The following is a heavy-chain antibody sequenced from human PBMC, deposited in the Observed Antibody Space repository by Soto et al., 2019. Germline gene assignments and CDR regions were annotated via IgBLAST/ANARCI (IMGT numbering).Heavy chain of an antibody. CDR1: GGSFSGYY. Sequence: SETLSLTCAVYGGSFSGYYWSWIRQPPGKGLEWIGEINHSGSTNYNPSLKSRVTISVDTSKNQFSLKLSSVTAADTAVYYCASSTYCSSTSCYAYYFDYWGQGTLVTVSS. D-gene: IGHD2-2*01. CDR3: ASSTYCSSTSCYAYYFDY. V-gene: IGHV4-34*01. CDR2: INHSGST. J-gene: IGHJ4*02.